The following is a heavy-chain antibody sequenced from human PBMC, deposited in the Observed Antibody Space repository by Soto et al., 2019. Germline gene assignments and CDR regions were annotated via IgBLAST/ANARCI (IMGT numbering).Heavy chain of an antibody. CDR3: ARARRIRYYDFWSGPNYPTDI. V-gene: IGHV1-69*01. CDR2: IIPNYGTP. CDR1: GGTFNSYA. D-gene: IGHD3-3*01. Sequence: QVQLVQSGAEVKKPGSSVKVSCKASGGTFNSYAINWVRQAPGQGLEWMALIIPNYGTPNYAQKFQDRVIITADESTTTSNMELCSLRSEDTAFYYSARARRIRYYDFWSGPNYPTDIWGQGTMVTVSS. J-gene: IGHJ3*02.